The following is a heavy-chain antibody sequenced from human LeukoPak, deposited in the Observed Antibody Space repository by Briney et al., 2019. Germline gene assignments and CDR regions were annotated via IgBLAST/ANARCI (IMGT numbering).Heavy chain of an antibody. Sequence: AGGSLRLSCAACGFTFRSYWMSWARQAPGQGLEWVANIKQDESEKYYVDSVKGRFTISRDNAKKSLYLQMNSLRVEDTAIYYCAREGVPDFWGQGTLVTVSS. V-gene: IGHV3-7*01. CDR2: IKQDESEK. D-gene: IGHD2-8*01. CDR1: GFTFRSYW. J-gene: IGHJ4*02. CDR3: AREGVPDF.